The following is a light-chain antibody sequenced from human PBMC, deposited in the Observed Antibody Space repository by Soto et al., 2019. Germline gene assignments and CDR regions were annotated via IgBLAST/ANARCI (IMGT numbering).Light chain of an antibody. CDR1: SSDVVTYNL. V-gene: IGLV2-14*02. CDR2: EVS. Sequence: QSALTQPASVSGSPGQSINISCTGTSSDVVTYNLVSWYQQHPGKAPTVLIYEVSNRPLGVSNRFSGSKSGNTASLTISGLQAEDEADYYCSSYTSSSTPYVFGTGTKVTVL. J-gene: IGLJ1*01. CDR3: SSYTSSSTPYV.